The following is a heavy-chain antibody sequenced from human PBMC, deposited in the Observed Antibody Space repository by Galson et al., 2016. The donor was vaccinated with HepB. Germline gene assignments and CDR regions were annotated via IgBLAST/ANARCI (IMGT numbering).Heavy chain of an antibody. V-gene: IGHV4-4*07. Sequence: VSGGSVRTYYWTWVRQPAGKGLEWIGRISSSGNTNYDPSLRGRVTMSLDTSKNHFFLRLTSVTAADTAVYFCARDSSYYNSTTPHDAFDIWGLGTLVAGS. CDR1: GGSVRTYY. D-gene: IGHD1-1*01. CDR3: ARDSSYYNSTTPHDAFDI. J-gene: IGHJ3*02. CDR2: ISSSGNT.